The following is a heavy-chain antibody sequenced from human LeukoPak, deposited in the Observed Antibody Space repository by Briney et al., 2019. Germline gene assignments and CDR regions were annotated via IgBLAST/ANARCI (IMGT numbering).Heavy chain of an antibody. Sequence: GGSLRLSCAASGFTFSNAWMSWVRQAPGKGLEWVGFIRSKAYGGTTEYAASVKGRFTISRDDSKSIAYLQMNSLKTEDTAVYYCTRDRVAAAGTKDFDYWGQGTLVTVSS. D-gene: IGHD6-13*01. V-gene: IGHV3-49*04. CDR2: IRSKAYGGTT. CDR1: GFTFSNAW. J-gene: IGHJ4*02. CDR3: TRDRVAAAGTKDFDY.